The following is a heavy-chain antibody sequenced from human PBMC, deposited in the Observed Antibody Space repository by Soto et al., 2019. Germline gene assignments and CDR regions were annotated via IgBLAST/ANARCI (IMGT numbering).Heavy chain of an antibody. J-gene: IGHJ3*02. CDR2: IYYSGST. D-gene: IGHD4-17*01. CDR1: GGSISSSSYY. CDR3: ARRSYGDYGDAFDI. V-gene: IGHV4-39*01. Sequence: SETLSLTCTVSGGSISSSSYYWGWIRQPPGKGLEWIGSIYYSGSTYYNPSLKSRVTISVDTSKNQFSLKLSSVTAADTAVYYCARRSYGDYGDAFDIWGQGTMVTVSS.